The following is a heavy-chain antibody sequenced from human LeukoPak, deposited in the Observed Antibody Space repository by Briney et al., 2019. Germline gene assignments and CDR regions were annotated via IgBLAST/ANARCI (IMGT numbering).Heavy chain of an antibody. CDR1: GGSFSGYY. V-gene: IGHV4-34*01. CDR3: ARTIRHKIDY. J-gene: IGHJ4*02. D-gene: IGHD3-10*01. Sequence: SETLSLTCAVYGGSFSGYYWSWIRQPPGKGLEWIGEINHSGSTNYNPSLKSRVTISVDTSKNQFSLKLSSVTAADTAVYYCARTIRHKIDYWGQGTLVTVSS. CDR2: INHSGST.